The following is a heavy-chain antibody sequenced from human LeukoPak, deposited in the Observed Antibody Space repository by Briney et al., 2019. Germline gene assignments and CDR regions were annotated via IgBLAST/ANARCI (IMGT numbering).Heavy chain of an antibody. V-gene: IGHV4-59*01. J-gene: IGHJ4*02. D-gene: IGHD5-12*01. CDR2: VYYSGST. CDR3: ARPSHYYFDY. CDR1: GGSISSYY. Sequence: SETLSLTCTVSGGSISSYYWSWIRQPPGKGLEWIGYVYYSGSTNYNPSLKSRVTILVDTSKNQFSLKLSSVTAADTAVYYCARPSHYYFDYWGQGTLVTVSS.